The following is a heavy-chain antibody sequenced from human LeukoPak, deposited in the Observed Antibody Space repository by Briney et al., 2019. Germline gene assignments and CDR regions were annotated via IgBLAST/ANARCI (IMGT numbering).Heavy chain of an antibody. J-gene: IGHJ4*02. CDR3: ARGVVVAALDY. V-gene: IGHV1-69*05. CDR2: IIPIFGTA. CDR1: GGTFSSYA. D-gene: IGHD2-15*01. Sequence: EASVKVSCKASGGTFSSYAISWVRQAPGQGLEWMGRIIPIFGTANYAQKFQGRVTITTDESTSTAYMELSSLRSEDTAVYYCARGVVVAALDYWGQGTLVTDSS.